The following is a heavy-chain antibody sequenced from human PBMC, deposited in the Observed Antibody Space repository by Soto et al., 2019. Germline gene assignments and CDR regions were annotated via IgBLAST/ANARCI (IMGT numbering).Heavy chain of an antibody. CDR2: ISAYNGNT. D-gene: IGHD3-22*01. CDR1: GDIFTSYG. Sequence: QVQLVQSGAEVKKPGASVKVSCKASGDIFTSYGISWVRQAPGQGLEWMGWISAYNGNTNYAQKFQGRVTMTTDTPTSPAYRELRSLRSDDTAVYYCARDQEGITMIVGGTWGQGTLVTVSS. CDR3: ARDQEGITMIVGGT. V-gene: IGHV1-18*01. J-gene: IGHJ5*02.